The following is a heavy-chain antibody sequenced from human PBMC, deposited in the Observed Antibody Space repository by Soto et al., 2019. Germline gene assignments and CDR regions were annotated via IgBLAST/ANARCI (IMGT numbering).Heavy chain of an antibody. CDR1: GYTFVDYG. J-gene: IGHJ5*02. V-gene: IGHV1-18*04. CDR2: ISPYNGNT. Sequence: QVQLVQSGVEVKKPGASVKVSCKASGYTFVDYGFSWVRQAPGQGLEWMGWISPYNGNTHYVETFQGRVTMTTDTSTSTAFMEFRTLTSDDTAVYYCARVPTPTHGDSNKNNFLDPWGQGTLVTVSS. D-gene: IGHD3-10*01. CDR3: ARVPTPTHGDSNKNNFLDP.